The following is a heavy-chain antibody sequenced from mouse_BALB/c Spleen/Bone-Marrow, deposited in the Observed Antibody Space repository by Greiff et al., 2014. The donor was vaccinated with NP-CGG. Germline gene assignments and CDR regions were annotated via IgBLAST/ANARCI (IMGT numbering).Heavy chain of an antibody. J-gene: IGHJ2*01. D-gene: IGHD2-1*01. V-gene: IGHV14-3*02. CDR2: IDPANGNT. Sequence: VQLQQSGAELVKPRASVKLSCTASGFNIKDTYMHWVKQRPKQGLEWIGRIDPANGNTKFDPKFQGKATITADTSSNTAYLQLSSLASEDTAVYYCARGNYYFDYWGQGTTLTVSS. CDR3: ARGNYYFDY. CDR1: GFNIKDTY.